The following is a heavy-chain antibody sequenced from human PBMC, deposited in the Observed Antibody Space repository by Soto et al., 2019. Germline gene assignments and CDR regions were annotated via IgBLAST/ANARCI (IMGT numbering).Heavy chain of an antibody. CDR1: GGSISSSSYY. CDR3: ASLYDFWSARRKETDY. J-gene: IGHJ4*02. V-gene: IGHV4-39*01. Sequence: SETLSLTCTVSGGSISSSSYYWGWIRQPPGKGLEWIGSIYYSGSTYYNPSLKSRVTISVDTSKNQFSLKLSSVTAADTAVYYCASLYDFWSARRKETDYWGQGTLVTAPQ. CDR2: IYYSGST. D-gene: IGHD3-3*01.